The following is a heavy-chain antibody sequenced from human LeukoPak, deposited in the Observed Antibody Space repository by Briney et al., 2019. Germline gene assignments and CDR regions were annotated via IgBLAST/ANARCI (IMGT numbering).Heavy chain of an antibody. D-gene: IGHD3-9*01. J-gene: IGHJ4*02. V-gene: IGHV1-46*01. CDR3: ARGYDILTGYYPGIDIGY. CDR2: INPSGGST. CDR1: GYTFTSYY. Sequence: ASVKVSCKASGYTFTSYYMHWVRQAPGQGLEWMGIINPSGGSTSYAQKFQGRVTMTRDMSTSTVYMELSSLRSEDTAVYYCARGYDILTGYYPGIDIGYWGQGTLVTVSS.